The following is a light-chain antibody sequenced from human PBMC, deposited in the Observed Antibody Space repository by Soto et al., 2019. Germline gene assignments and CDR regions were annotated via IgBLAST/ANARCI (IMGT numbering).Light chain of an antibody. Sequence: QSALTQPASVSGSPGQSITISCTGTSGDVGGYNYVSWYQQYPGKAPKLMIYDVSNRPSGVSHRFPGSKSGNTASLPSSGLQAEDEAGYYCSSYTSSSLCVFGTGTKLTVL. V-gene: IGLV2-14*01. CDR2: DVS. J-gene: IGLJ1*01. CDR3: SSYTSSSLCV. CDR1: SGDVGGYNY.